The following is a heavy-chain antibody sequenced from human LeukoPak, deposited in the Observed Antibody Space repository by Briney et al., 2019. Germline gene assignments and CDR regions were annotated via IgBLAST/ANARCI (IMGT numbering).Heavy chain of an antibody. V-gene: IGHV4-39*01. CDR1: GGSISSSNYY. D-gene: IGHD5-12*01. Sequence: SETLSLTCTVSGGSISSSNYYCGWIRQPPGKGLEWIGSIYYSGSTYYNPSLKSRVTISVDTSKNQFSLKLSSVTAADTAVYYCARRRIVATIDYWGQGILVTVSS. J-gene: IGHJ4*02. CDR3: ARRRIVATIDY. CDR2: IYYSGST.